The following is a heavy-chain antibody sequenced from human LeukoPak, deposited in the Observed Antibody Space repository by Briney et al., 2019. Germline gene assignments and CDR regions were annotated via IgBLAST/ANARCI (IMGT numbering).Heavy chain of an antibody. CDR3: ATRPPIVPAPYCSDY. Sequence: GGSLRLSCAASGFTLRSYTMSWVRQAPGKGLEWVSTISGVGVTTYYADSVKGRFTISRDNSQNTLYLQMTSLRVEDTAVYYCATRPPIVPAPYCSDYWGQGALVTVSS. CDR2: ISGVGVTT. CDR1: GFTLRSYT. D-gene: IGHD2-2*01. J-gene: IGHJ4*02. V-gene: IGHV3-23*01.